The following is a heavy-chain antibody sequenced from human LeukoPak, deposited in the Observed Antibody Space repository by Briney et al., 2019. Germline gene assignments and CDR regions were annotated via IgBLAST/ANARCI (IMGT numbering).Heavy chain of an antibody. Sequence: ASVKVSCKASGYTFTGYYMHWVRQAPGQGLEWMGWINPNSGGTNYARKFQGRVTMTRDTSISTAYMELSRLRSDDTAVYYCARVDVVVPAATPYYYYYMDVWGKGTTVTVSS. J-gene: IGHJ6*03. CDR1: GYTFTGYY. V-gene: IGHV1-2*02. CDR2: INPNSGGT. D-gene: IGHD2-2*01. CDR3: ARVDVVVPAATPYYYYYMDV.